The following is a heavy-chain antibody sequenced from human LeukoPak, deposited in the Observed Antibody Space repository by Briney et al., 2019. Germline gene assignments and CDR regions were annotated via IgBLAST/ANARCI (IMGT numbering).Heavy chain of an antibody. Sequence: PSETLSLTCAVSGGSISRGGYSWSWIRQPPGKGLEWIGYIYHSGSTYYNPSLKSRVTISVDTSKNQFSLKLNSVTAADTAAYYCARGFGGLSKWGFDYWGQGTLVTVSS. CDR3: ARGFGGLSKWGFDY. J-gene: IGHJ4*02. V-gene: IGHV4-30-2*01. CDR2: IYHSGST. CDR1: GGSISRGGYS. D-gene: IGHD3-10*01.